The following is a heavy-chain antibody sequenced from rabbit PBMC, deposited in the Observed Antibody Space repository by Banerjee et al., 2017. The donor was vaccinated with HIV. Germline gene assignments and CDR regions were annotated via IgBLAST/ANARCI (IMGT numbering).Heavy chain of an antibody. J-gene: IGHJ4*01. V-gene: IGHV1S40*01. D-gene: IGHD1-1*01. CDR3: ARDLAAVIGWNFNL. Sequence: QSLEESGGDLVKPGASLTLTCTASGFDLSSSYWICWVRQAPGKGLEWIACIDAGSSGSTWYASWAKGRFTISKASWTTVTLQMTSLTAADTASYFCARDLAAVIGWNFNLWGPGTLVTVS. CDR1: GFDLSSSYW. CDR2: IDAGSSGST.